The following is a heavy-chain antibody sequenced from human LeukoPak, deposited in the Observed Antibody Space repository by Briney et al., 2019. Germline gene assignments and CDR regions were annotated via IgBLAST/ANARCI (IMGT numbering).Heavy chain of an antibody. CDR1: GDSISGNFYF. CDR2: IYASGAA. J-gene: IGHJ5*02. CDR3: ARESVYYYGPFDP. D-gene: IGHD3-22*01. V-gene: IGHV4-61*02. Sequence: SQTLSLTCTVSGDSISGNFYFWSWIRQTAGKGLEWIGRIYASGAASYNPSLKSRVTISVDTFKNQYFLKLKSVTAADTAVYYCARESVYYYGPFDPWGQGTRVIVSS.